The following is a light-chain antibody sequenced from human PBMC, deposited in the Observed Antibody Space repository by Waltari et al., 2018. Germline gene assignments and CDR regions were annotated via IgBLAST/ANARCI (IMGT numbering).Light chain of an antibody. CDR2: ANN. V-gene: IGLV1-40*01. CDR1: TSNIGAGYA. J-gene: IGLJ2*01. CDR3: QSYDTSLSALV. Sequence: QSVLTQPPSVSGATGQRVTISCSGSTSNIGAGYAVHWYQQLPGTAPKLLIHANNGRPSGVPDRFSGSKSGTSASLAITGLQPEDEADYYCQSYDTSLSALVFGGGTKLTVL.